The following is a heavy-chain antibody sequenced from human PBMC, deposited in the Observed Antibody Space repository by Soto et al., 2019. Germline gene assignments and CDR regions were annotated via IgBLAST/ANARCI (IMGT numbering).Heavy chain of an antibody. CDR3: AKVQEFCGFNCYIVDS. Sequence: GGSLRLSCVASGFTFSNSAMSWVRHVPGKGLEWAAGIRSSGGHTNYADSVKGRFTISRDNSKDTLYLQMNSLIADDTALYYCAKVQEFCGFNCYIVDSWGQGVLVTVSS. CDR1: GFTFSNSA. J-gene: IGHJ4*02. CDR2: IRSSGGHT. V-gene: IGHV3-23*01. D-gene: IGHD2-21*02.